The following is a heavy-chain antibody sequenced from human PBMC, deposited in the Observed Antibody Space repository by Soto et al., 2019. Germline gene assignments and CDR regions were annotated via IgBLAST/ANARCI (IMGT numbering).Heavy chain of an antibody. Sequence: PETLRPTSPVSGGSLGSYYWGWILQPPGKGLECFGYVFYTGRANYNASLKSRVSISLDTSNYQFSLKLSSVTAADTAVYYCARDGDGRMTTNPYYYNGMDVWGPGTTVTVS. CDR1: GGSLGSYY. J-gene: IGHJ6*02. CDR2: VFYTGRA. D-gene: IGHD4-4*01. CDR3: ARDGDGRMTTNPYYYNGMDV. V-gene: IGHV4-59*01.